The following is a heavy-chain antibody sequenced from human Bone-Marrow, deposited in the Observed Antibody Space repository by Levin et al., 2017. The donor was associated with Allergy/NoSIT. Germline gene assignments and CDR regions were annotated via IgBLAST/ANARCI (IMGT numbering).Heavy chain of an antibody. CDR1: GGTFSSYA. D-gene: IGHD3-22*01. CDR2: IIPIFGTA. V-gene: IGHV1-69*01. Sequence: KISCKASGGTFSSYAISWVRQAPGQGLEWMGGIIPIFGTANYAQKFQGRVTITADESTSTAYMELSSLRSEDTAVYYCARHYDSSGYYYFDYWGQGTLVTVSS. CDR3: ARHYDSSGYYYFDY. J-gene: IGHJ4*02.